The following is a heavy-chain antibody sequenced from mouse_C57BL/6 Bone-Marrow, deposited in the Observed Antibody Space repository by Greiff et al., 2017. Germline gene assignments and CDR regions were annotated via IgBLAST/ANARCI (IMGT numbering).Heavy chain of an antibody. Sequence: VQLQQSGAELVKPGASVKLSCTASGFNIKDYYMHWVKQRTEQGLEWIGRIDPEDGETKYAPKFQDKATITADTSANTAYLQLSSLTSEDTAVYYCAYYYGSTFAYWGQGTLVTVSA. CDR3: AYYYGSTFAY. V-gene: IGHV14-2*01. CDR2: IDPEDGET. J-gene: IGHJ3*01. D-gene: IGHD1-1*01. CDR1: GFNIKDYY.